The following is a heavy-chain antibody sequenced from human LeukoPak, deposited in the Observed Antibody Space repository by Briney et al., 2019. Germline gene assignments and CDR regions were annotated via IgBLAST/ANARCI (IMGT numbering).Heavy chain of an antibody. D-gene: IGHD6-6*01. CDR1: GGSFSGYY. V-gene: IGHV3-53*01. CDR2: IYSGGST. CDR3: ARTSSSSIFFDY. J-gene: IGHJ4*02. Sequence: ETLSLTCAVYGGSFSGYYWSWVRQAPGKGLEWVSVIYSGGSTYYADSVKGRFTISRDNAKNSLYLQMDSLRAEDTAVYYCARTSSSSIFFDYWGQGTLVTVSS.